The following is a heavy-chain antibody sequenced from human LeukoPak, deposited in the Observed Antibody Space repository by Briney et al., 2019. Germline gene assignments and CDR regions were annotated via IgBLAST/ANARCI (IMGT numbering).Heavy chain of an antibody. CDR2: ISGSGGAT. CDR3: AKDQRGGLRLGELSYFDY. Sequence: GGFLRLSCAASGFTFSSYSMNWVRQAPGKGLEWVSSISGSGGATYYADSVKGRFTISRDNSKNTLYLQMNSLRAEDTAVYYCAKDQRGGLRLGELSYFDYWGQGNVVTVSS. J-gene: IGHJ4*02. D-gene: IGHD3-16*02. CDR1: GFTFSSYS. V-gene: IGHV3-23*01.